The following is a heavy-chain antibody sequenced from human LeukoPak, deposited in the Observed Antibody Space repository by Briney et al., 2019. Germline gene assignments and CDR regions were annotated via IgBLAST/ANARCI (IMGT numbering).Heavy chain of an antibody. CDR3: ARDHGGDSAFDY. V-gene: IGHV4-31*03. D-gene: IGHD4-23*01. Sequence: PSETLSLTCTVSGGSISSGGYYWSWIRQHPGKGLEWIGYIHYSGSTQYSGSTQYNPSLKSRVTISADTSKNHFSLKLSSVTAADTAVYYCARDHGGDSAFDYWGQGTLVTVSS. J-gene: IGHJ4*02. CDR1: GGSISSGGYY. CDR2: IHYSGSTQYSGST.